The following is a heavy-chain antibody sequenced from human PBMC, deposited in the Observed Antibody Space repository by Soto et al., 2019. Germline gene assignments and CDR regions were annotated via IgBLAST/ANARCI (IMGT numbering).Heavy chain of an antibody. D-gene: IGHD4-17*01. J-gene: IGHJ6*03. CDR1: GFTFSDYY. CDR3: AREPYGDYYYYYMDV. Sequence: GGSLRLSCAASGFTFSDYYMSWIRQAPGKGLEWVSYISSSGSTIYYADSVKGRFTISRDNAKNSLYLQMNSLRAEDTAVYYCAREPYGDYYYYYMDVWGKGTTVTVSS. CDR2: ISSSGSTI. V-gene: IGHV3-11*01.